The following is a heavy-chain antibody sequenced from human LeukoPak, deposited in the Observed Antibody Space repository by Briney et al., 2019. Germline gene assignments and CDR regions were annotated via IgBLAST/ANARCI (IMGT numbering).Heavy chain of an antibody. CDR2: IWYDGSNK. CDR3: ARDAGRWLQLLDY. D-gene: IGHD5-24*01. V-gene: IGHV3-33*01. Sequence: PGRSLRLSCAASGSTFSSYGMHWVRQAPGKGLEWVAVIWYDGSNKYYADSVKGRFTISRDNSKNTLYLQMNSLRAEDTAVYYCARDAGRWLQLLDYWGQGTLVTVSS. J-gene: IGHJ4*02. CDR1: GSTFSSYG.